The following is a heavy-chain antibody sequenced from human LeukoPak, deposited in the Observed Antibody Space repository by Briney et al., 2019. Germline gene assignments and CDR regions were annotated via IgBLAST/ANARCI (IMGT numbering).Heavy chain of an antibody. CDR2: IFYSGSA. D-gene: IGHD2-2*01. J-gene: IGHJ4*02. CDR3: ARHRSRLVVVPAVKLPFDY. CDR1: GDSISSTSYY. Sequence: SETLPLTCIVSGDSISSTSYYWAWIRQPPGKGLEWIGMIFYSGSAYYTPSLRGRVALSVDTSRNQFSLNLISVTAADTSVYYCARHRSRLVVVPAVKLPFDYWGQGTLATVSS. V-gene: IGHV4-39*01.